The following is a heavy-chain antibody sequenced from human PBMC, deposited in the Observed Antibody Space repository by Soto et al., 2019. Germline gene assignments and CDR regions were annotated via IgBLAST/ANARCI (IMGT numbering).Heavy chain of an antibody. J-gene: IGHJ4*02. V-gene: IGHV1-3*01. Sequence: VASVKVSCKASGYTFTSYAMHWVRQAPGQRLEWMGWINAGNGNTKYSQKFQGRVTITRDTSASTAYMELSSLRSEDTAVYYCARGLGSATIYYFDYWGQGTLVTVSS. CDR3: ARGLGSATIYYFDY. D-gene: IGHD3-3*01. CDR1: GYTFTSYA. CDR2: INAGNGNT.